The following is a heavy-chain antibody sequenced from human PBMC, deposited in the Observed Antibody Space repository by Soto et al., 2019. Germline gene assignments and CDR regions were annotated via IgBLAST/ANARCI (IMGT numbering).Heavy chain of an antibody. V-gene: IGHV3-7*05. CDR1: TFTFSNYW. CDR2: IDQDGSVK. J-gene: IGHJ4*02. D-gene: IGHD5-12*01. Sequence: EVPLVESGGGLVQPGGSLRLSCAASTFTFSNYWMSWVRQAPGKGLEWVANIDQDGSVKYYVDSVKGRFTISRDNAKNLLYLQMSSLRVEDTAVYYCAREYSGYETPRENDYWGQGTLVTVSS. CDR3: AREYSGYETPRENDY.